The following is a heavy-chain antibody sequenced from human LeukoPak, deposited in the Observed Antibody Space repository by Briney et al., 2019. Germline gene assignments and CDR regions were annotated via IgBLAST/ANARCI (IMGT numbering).Heavy chain of an antibody. CDR1: GGSISSGSYY. CDR3: ARESPQITIFGVAPAYYFDY. CDR2: IYTSGST. Sequence: SQTLSLTCTVSGGSISSGSYYWSWIRQPAGKGLEWIGRIYTSGSTNYNPSPKSRVTISVDTSKNQFSLKLSSVTAADTAVYYCARESPQITIFGVAPAYYFDYWGQGTLVTVSS. V-gene: IGHV4-61*02. D-gene: IGHD3-3*01. J-gene: IGHJ4*02.